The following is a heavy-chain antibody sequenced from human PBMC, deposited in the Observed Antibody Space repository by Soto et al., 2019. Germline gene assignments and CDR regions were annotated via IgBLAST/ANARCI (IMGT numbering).Heavy chain of an antibody. Sequence: QVQLVESGGGVVQPGRSLRLSCAASGFTFSSYDMHWVRQAPGKGLEWVAVIWCDGSNKYYADSVKGRFTISRDNSKNTLYLQMNSLRAEDTAVYYCARASRGDYYDTSGRFDYWGQGTLVTVSS. CDR2: IWCDGSNK. CDR3: ARASRGDYYDTSGRFDY. J-gene: IGHJ4*02. D-gene: IGHD3-22*01. V-gene: IGHV3-33*01. CDR1: GFTFSSYD.